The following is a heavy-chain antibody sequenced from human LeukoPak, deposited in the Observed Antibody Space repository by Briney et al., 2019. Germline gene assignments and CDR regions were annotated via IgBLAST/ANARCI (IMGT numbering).Heavy chain of an antibody. V-gene: IGHV5-51*01. Sequence: VESLKISCKGSRYSFTSYWIGWVRQIPGKGLEWMGIIHPGDSDTRYSPSFQGQVTISADKSISTAYLQWSSLKASDTAMYYCARHRTYYYDSSGQTHYYYMDVWGKGTTVTVSS. CDR3: ARHRTYYYDSSGQTHYYYMDV. D-gene: IGHD3-22*01. CDR2: IHPGDSDT. CDR1: RYSFTSYW. J-gene: IGHJ6*03.